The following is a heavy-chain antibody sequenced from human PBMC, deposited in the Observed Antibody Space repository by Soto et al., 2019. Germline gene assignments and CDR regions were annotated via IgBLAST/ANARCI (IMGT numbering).Heavy chain of an antibody. CDR2: ITGSGGGT. D-gene: IGHD6-13*01. J-gene: IGHJ4*02. CDR3: AKRPLTAAGFDY. V-gene: IGHV3-23*01. Sequence: EVQLLESGGGLVQPGGSLRLSCAASGFTFSNYAMTWVRQAPGKGLEWVSVITGSGGGTYFVDSVKGRFTISRDNSKNTVYLQMNSLRAADTAVYYCAKRPLTAAGFDYWGQGTRVTVSS. CDR1: GFTFSNYA.